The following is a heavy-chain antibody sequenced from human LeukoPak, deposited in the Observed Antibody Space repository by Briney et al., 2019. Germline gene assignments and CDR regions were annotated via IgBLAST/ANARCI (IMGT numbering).Heavy chain of an antibody. CDR3: ARVYNWNYNTRDY. J-gene: IGHJ4*02. CDR2: ISAFNGNT. V-gene: IGHV1-18*04. D-gene: IGHD1-7*01. CDR1: GDTFTSYG. Sequence: ASAKVFCKASGDTFTSYGSSCWRQAPRQAREWMGWISAFNGNTNYAQKLQGRVTMTTDTSTSTAYMELRSLRSDDTAVYYCARVYNWNYNTRDYWGQGTLVTVSS.